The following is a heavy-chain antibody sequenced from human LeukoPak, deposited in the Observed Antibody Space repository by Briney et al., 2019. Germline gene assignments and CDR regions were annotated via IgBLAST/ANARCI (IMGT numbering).Heavy chain of an antibody. V-gene: IGHV3-30*04. J-gene: IGHJ4*02. D-gene: IGHD3-22*01. CDR2: VWYDGSNK. Sequence: GSLRLSCAASGFTFNNYSMNWVRQAPGQGLEWVASVWYDGSNKYYTSSVKGRFTISRDNSRNMLYLQMDSLRAEDTAVYYCARGGIYYYDSSGYLQDWGQGTLVTVSS. CDR3: ARGGIYYYDSSGYLQD. CDR1: GFTFNNYS.